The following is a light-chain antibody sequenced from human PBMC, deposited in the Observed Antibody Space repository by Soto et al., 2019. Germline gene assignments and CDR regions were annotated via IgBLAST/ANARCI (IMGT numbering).Light chain of an antibody. CDR2: AAS. Sequence: DLQMTQSPSSLSASVGDRVTITCRASQGFSNYLAWYQQKPGKVPKLLIYAASTLQSGVPSRFSGSGSGTDFTLTISSLQPEDVATYYCQKYDSAPHTFGQGTKLEIK. CDR1: QGFSNY. CDR3: QKYDSAPHT. V-gene: IGKV1-27*01. J-gene: IGKJ2*01.